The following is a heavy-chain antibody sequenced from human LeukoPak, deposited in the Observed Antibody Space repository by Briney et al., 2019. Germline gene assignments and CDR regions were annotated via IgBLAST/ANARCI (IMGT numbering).Heavy chain of an antibody. J-gene: IGHJ4*02. CDR2: ISGSGGST. V-gene: IGHV3-23*01. CDR1: GNTLSNYG. D-gene: IGHD3-10*01. CDR3: AKRGVVIRVILVGFHKEAYYFDS. Sequence: GGSLRLSCAVSGNTLSNYGMSWVRQVPGKGLEWVAGISGSGGSTNYAASVKGRFTISRDNRKNTLFLQMNSLRAEDTAVYFCAKRGVVIRVILVGFHKEAYYFDSWGQGVLVTVSS.